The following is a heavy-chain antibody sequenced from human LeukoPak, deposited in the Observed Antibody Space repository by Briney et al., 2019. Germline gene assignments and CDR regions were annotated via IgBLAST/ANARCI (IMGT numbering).Heavy chain of an antibody. CDR2: ISSSSSYI. CDR1: GFTFSSYE. J-gene: IGHJ6*03. V-gene: IGHV3-21*01. D-gene: IGHD6-13*01. Sequence: GGSLRLSCAASGFTFSSYEMNWVRQAPGKGLEWVSSISSSSSYIYYADSVKGRFTISRDNAKNSLYLQMNSLRAEDTAVHYCARVAAAGDNYYYYYMDVWGKGTTVTVSS. CDR3: ARVAAAGDNYYYYYMDV.